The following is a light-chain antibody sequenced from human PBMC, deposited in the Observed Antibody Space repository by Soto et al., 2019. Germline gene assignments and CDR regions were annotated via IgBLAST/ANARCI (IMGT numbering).Light chain of an antibody. J-gene: IGLJ1*01. Sequence: QSVLTQPPSASGTPGQRVTISCSGRSSNIGSSYVYWYQQLPGTAPKLLIYYNNQRPSGVPDRFSGSKSGTSASLAISGLRSEDEADYYCATWDDSLSAYVFFSGTKVPL. CDR3: ATWDDSLSAYV. CDR2: YNN. CDR1: SSNIGSSY. V-gene: IGLV1-47*02.